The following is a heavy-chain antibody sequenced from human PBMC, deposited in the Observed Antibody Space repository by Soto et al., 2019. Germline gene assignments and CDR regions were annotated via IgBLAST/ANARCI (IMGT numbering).Heavy chain of an antibody. J-gene: IGHJ5*02. CDR3: AHRRPWSSNWKSGWFDP. CDR2: IYWDDDK. D-gene: IGHD1-20*01. V-gene: IGHV2-5*02. CDR1: GFSLSTSGVG. Sequence: QITLKESGPTLVKPTQTLTLTCTFSGFSLSTSGVGVGWIRQPPGKALEWLAVIYWDDDKRYSPSLKSRLTITKDTSKNQVVLTMTNMDPVDTATYYCAHRRPWSSNWKSGWFDPWGQGTLVTVSS.